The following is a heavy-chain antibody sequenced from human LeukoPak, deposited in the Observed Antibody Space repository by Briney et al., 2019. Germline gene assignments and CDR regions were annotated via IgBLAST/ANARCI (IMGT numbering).Heavy chain of an antibody. Sequence: GGSLRLSCAASGFIFSGSAMHWVRQASGRGLEWVGRIRSKANSYATAYAASVKGRFTISRDDSKNTAYLQMNSLRTEDTAVYYCARDSIVVVTAPPDYWGQGTLVTVSS. D-gene: IGHD2-21*02. CDR2: IRSKANSYAT. CDR3: ARDSIVVVTAPPDY. J-gene: IGHJ4*02. CDR1: GFIFSGSA. V-gene: IGHV3-73*01.